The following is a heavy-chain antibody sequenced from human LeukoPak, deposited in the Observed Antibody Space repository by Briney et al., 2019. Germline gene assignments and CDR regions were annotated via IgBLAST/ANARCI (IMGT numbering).Heavy chain of an antibody. Sequence: GWSLRLSCAASGFTFSVYYMSWIRQAPGKGLGWVSYISSSSSYTNYADSVKGRFTISRDNANNSLFLQLNSLRAEDTAVYYCARASLAYFDSWGQGTLVTVSS. CDR3: ARASLAYFDS. J-gene: IGHJ4*02. CDR1: GFTFSVYY. CDR2: ISSSSSYT. V-gene: IGHV3-11*05.